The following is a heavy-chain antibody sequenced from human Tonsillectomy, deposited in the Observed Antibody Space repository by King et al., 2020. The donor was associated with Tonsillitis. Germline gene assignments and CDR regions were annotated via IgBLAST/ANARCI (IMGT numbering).Heavy chain of an antibody. V-gene: IGHV4-59*01. D-gene: IGHD3-3*01. J-gene: IGHJ5*02. CDR3: ARDFGGFWSGNWCEP. CDR1: GGSISRYY. Sequence: MQLQESGPGLVKPSETLSLTCIVSGGSISRYYWSWIRQSPGKGLEWIGYIDYSGSTNYNPSLKSRVTISVDTSKNQFSLQVRSVTAADTAVYYYARDFGGFWSGNWCEPWGQGTLVTVSS. CDR2: IDYSGST.